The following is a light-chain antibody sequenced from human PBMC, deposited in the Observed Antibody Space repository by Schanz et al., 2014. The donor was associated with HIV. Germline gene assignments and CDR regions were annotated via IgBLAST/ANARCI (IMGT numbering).Light chain of an antibody. V-gene: IGLV2-14*03. CDR3: SSYAATSNVL. CDR1: SSDVGGYKF. CDR2: DVS. Sequence: QSALTQPASVSGSPGQSITISCTGTSSDVGGYKFVSWFQQHPGKAPKLMIYDVSYRPSGVSSRFSGSKSGNTASLTVSGLQADDEADYYCSSYAATSNVLFGGGTKLTVL. J-gene: IGLJ3*02.